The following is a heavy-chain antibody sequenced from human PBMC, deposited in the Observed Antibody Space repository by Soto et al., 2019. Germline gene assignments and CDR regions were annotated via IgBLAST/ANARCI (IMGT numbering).Heavy chain of an antibody. V-gene: IGHV3-30-3*01. CDR3: ARERYYDGGRLNGFDM. Sequence: PGKGLEWLAVISYDGSNKYYADSVKGRFTSSRDNSKNTLYLQMNSLRAEDTAVYYCARERYYDGGRLNGFDMGVQRTIVSVSS. CDR2: ISYDGSNK. J-gene: IGHJ3*02. D-gene: IGHD3-10*01.